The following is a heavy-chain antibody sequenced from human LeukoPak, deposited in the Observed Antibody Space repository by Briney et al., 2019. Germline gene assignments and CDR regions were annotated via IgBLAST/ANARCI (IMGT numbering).Heavy chain of an antibody. V-gene: IGHV4-34*01. D-gene: IGHD4-17*01. CDR1: VGSFSDYY. Sequence: SETLSLTCAVYVGSFSDYYWTWIRQPPGKGLEWSGEINHSGSTNYNPSLKSRVTISVDTSKNQFSLKLSSVTAADTAVYYCASLQPTVTTEIWFDPWGQGTLVTVSS. J-gene: IGHJ5*02. CDR3: ASLQPTVTTEIWFDP. CDR2: INHSGST.